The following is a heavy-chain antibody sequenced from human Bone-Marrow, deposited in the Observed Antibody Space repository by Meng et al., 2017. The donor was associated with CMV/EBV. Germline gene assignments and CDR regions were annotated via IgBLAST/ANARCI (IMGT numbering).Heavy chain of an antibody. V-gene: IGHV1-18*04. D-gene: IGHD5-18*01. Sequence: ASVKVSCKASGYTFTSYYMHWVRQAPGQGLEWMGWISAYNGNTNYAQKLQGRVTMTTDTSTSTAYMELRSLRSDDTAVYYCARVDTAISGAFDIWGQGTMVTVSS. J-gene: IGHJ3*02. CDR2: ISAYNGNT. CDR3: ARVDTAISGAFDI. CDR1: GYTFTSYY.